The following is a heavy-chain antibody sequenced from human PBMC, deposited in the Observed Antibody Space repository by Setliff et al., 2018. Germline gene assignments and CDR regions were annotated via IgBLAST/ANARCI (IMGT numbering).Heavy chain of an antibody. CDR1: GFTFSNYW. D-gene: IGHD2-21*02. J-gene: IGHJ6*03. CDR3: AKCGGDHCCPLYQYYMDV. V-gene: IGHV3-7*01. Sequence: GGSLRLSCAASGFTFSNYWMSWVRQAPGKGLEWVANIKEDGSEKYHVDSVKGRFNISRDNAKNSLYLQMDSLRAEDTAVYYCAKCGGDHCCPLYQYYMDVWGKGTTVTVSS. CDR2: IKEDGSEK.